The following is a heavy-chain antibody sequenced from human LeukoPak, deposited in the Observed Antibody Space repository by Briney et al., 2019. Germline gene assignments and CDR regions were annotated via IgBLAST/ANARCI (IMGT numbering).Heavy chain of an antibody. V-gene: IGHV3-48*04. CDR1: GFTFSNYG. CDR3: ARTRWPYYMDV. J-gene: IGHJ6*03. D-gene: IGHD4-23*01. CDR2: IGGDSYTR. Sequence: GGSLRLSCEASGFTFSNYGMNWVRQAPGKGLEWVSHIGGDSYTRHYADSVEGRLTISRDNAKNSLYLQLNSLRAEDTAVYYCARTRWPYYMDVWGKGTTVTVSS.